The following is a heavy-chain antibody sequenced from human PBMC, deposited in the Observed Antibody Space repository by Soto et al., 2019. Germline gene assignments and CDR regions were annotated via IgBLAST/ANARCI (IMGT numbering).Heavy chain of an antibody. CDR3: ARQGIGERRFGELEWIDWFDP. CDR2: IYYSGST. CDR1: GGSISSYY. Sequence: PSETLSLTCTVSGGSISSYYWSWIRQPPGKGLEWIGYIYYSGSTNYNPSLKSRVTISVDTSKNQFSLKLSSVTAADTAVYYCARQGIGERRFGELEWIDWFDPWGQGTLVTVSS. V-gene: IGHV4-59*08. J-gene: IGHJ5*02. D-gene: IGHD3-10*01.